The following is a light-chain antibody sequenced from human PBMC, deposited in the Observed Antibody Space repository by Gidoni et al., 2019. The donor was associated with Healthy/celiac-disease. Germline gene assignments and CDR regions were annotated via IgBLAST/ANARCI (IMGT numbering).Light chain of an antibody. Sequence: EIVLTQSTATLSLSPGERATLSCRASKSVSSYLAWYQQKPGQAPRLLIYDASNRATGIPARFSGSGSGTDFTLTISSLEPEDFAVYYCQQRSNWRDTFGQGTKLEIK. V-gene: IGKV3-11*01. CDR2: DAS. J-gene: IGKJ2*01. CDR3: QQRSNWRDT. CDR1: KSVSSY.